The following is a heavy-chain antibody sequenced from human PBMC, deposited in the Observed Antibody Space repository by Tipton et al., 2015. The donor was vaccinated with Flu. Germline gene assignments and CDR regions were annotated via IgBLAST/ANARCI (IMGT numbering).Heavy chain of an antibody. CDR3: AKVIPEKVAGLDY. D-gene: IGHD6-19*01. CDR1: GFTFSNFA. CDR2: IWYDGSNK. J-gene: IGHJ4*02. V-gene: IGHV3-33*06. Sequence: SLRLSCAASGFTFSNFAMHWVRQAPGKGLEWVAGIWYDGSNKYYADSVKGRFTISRDNSKNTLYLQMNSLRVEDTAIYYCAKVIPEKVAGLDYWGQGTLVTVSS.